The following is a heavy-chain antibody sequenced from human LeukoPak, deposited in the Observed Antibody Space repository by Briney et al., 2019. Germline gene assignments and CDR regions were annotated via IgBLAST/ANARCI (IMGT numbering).Heavy chain of an antibody. J-gene: IGHJ4*02. CDR3: ARGVVRGVYFDY. D-gene: IGHD3-10*01. CDR2: IYYSEST. V-gene: IGHV4-59*01. CDR1: GGSISSYY. Sequence: KPSETLSLTCTVSGGSISSYYWSWIRQPPGKGLEWIGYIYYSESTNYNPSLKSRVTISVDTSKNQFSLKLSSVTAADTAVYYCARGVVRGVYFDYWGQGTLVTVSS.